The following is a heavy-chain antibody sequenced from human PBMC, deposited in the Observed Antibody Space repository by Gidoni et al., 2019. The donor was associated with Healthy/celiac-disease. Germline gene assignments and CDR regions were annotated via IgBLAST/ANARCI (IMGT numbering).Heavy chain of an antibody. J-gene: IGHJ5*02. Sequence: QLQLQESGPGLVKPSETLSLTCTVSGGSISSSSYYWGWIRQPPGKGLEWIGCIYYSGSTYYNPSLKSRVTISVDTSKNQFSLKLSSVTAADTAVYYCARHEPYYGSGTDPWGQGTLVTVSS. CDR1: GGSISSSSYY. V-gene: IGHV4-39*01. D-gene: IGHD3-10*01. CDR3: ARHEPYYGSGTDP. CDR2: IYYSGST.